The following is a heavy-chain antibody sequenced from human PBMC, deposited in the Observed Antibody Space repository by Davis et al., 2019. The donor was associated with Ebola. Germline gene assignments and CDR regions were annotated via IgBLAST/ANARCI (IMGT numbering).Heavy chain of an antibody. Sequence: ASVKVSCKASGYTFTGYYMHWVRQAPGQGLEWMGWINPNSGGTNYAQKFQGRVTMTRDTSISTAYMELSRLRSDDTAVYYCARASVRGSYPPDYWGQGTLVTVSS. CDR1: GYTFTGYY. D-gene: IGHD3-16*02. CDR3: ARASVRGSYPPDY. V-gene: IGHV1-2*02. CDR2: INPNSGGT. J-gene: IGHJ4*02.